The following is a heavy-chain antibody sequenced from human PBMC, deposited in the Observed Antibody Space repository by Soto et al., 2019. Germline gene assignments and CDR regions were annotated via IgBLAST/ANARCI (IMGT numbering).Heavy chain of an antibody. CDR2: IYDRGST. V-gene: IGHV4-59*08. CDR3: ARHGGRYCSGGTCYLYWHFDL. CDR1: GGSISTYY. Sequence: QVQLQESGPGLVKPSETLSLTCTVSGGSISTYYWSWIRQPPGKGLEWIGYIYDRGSTDYNPSLKSRVTISVDTSKNQFSLKLSSVTAADTAVYYCARHGGRYCSGGTCYLYWHFDLWGRGTLVTVSS. D-gene: IGHD2-15*01. J-gene: IGHJ2*01.